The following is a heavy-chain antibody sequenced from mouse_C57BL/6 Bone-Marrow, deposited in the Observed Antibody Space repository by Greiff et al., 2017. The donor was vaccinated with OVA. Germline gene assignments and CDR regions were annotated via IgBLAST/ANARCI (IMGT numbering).Heavy chain of an antibody. CDR3: VRPYYSSFAY. CDR2: IRSKSNNYAT. D-gene: IGHD2-10*01. CDR1: GFSFNTYA. V-gene: IGHV10-1*01. J-gene: IGHJ3*01. Sequence: EVQLQESGGGLVQPKGSLKLSCAASGFSFNTYAMNWVRQAPGKGLEWVARIRSKSNNYATYYADSVKDRFTISRDDSESLIYLRMINLKAEATAMYYCVRPYYSSFAYWGQGTLVTVSA.